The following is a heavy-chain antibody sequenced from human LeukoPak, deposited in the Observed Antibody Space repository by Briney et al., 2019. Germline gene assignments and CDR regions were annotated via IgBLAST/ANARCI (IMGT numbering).Heavy chain of an antibody. CDR1: GYTFTSYY. CDR3: ARNGVVVIEGYYYYYMDV. V-gene: IGHV1-46*01. D-gene: IGHD3-22*01. CDR2: INPSGGST. Sequence: ASVKVSCKASGYTFTSYYMHWVRQAPGQGLEWMGIINPSGGSTSYAQKFQGRVTMTRDMSTSTVYMELSSLRSEDTAVYYCARNGVVVIEGYYYYYMDVWGKGTTVTVSS. J-gene: IGHJ6*03.